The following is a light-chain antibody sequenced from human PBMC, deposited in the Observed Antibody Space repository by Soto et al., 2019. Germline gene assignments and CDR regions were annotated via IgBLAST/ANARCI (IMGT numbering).Light chain of an antibody. V-gene: IGKV3-11*01. CDR1: QSVSNY. J-gene: IGKJ4*01. CDR2: DAS. Sequence: EIVLTQSPATLSLSPGERATLSCRASQSVSNYLAWYQQKPGQAPRLLIYDASNRATGIPARFSGSGSGTDFTLTISSLEPEDFVVYYCQQRSNWPLLTFGGGTKVEIK. CDR3: QQRSNWPLLT.